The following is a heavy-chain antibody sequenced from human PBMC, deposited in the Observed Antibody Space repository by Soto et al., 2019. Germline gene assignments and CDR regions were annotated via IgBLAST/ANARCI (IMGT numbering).Heavy chain of an antibody. V-gene: IGHV4-31*03. CDR1: GDSISSGHYY. J-gene: IGHJ5*02. Sequence: QMQLQESGPGLVRPSETLSLTCTVSGDSISSGHYYWTWIRQHPGKGLEWLGNVYDSGKTYDTPSLMSRVIITLDTSNIQFPLPLRAVPAADTAVYFCARVQQLYATSGRGWMDTWGQGTRVIVSS. CDR3: ARVQQLYATSGRGWMDT. D-gene: IGHD2-8*01. CDR2: VYDSGKT.